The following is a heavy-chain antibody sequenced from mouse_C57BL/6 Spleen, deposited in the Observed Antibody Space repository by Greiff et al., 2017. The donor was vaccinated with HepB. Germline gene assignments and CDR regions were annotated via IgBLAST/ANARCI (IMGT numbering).Heavy chain of an antibody. CDR3: TTGRLRIPFAY. CDR2: IDPENGDT. V-gene: IGHV14-4*01. Sequence: EVKLMESGAELVRPGASVKLSCTASGFNIKDDYMHWVKQRPEQGLEWIGWIDPENGDTEYASKFQGKATITADTSSNTAYLQLSSLTSEDTAVYYCTTGRLRIPFAYWGQGTLVTVSA. J-gene: IGHJ3*01. D-gene: IGHD2-4*01. CDR1: GFNIKDDY.